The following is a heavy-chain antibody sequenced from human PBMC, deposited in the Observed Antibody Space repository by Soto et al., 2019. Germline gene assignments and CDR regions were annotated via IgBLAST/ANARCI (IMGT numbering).Heavy chain of an antibody. V-gene: IGHV1-18*01. CDR2: IRTHNGYT. CDR3: ARDRQVAL. CDR1: GYNFTRYG. Sequence: QVQLMQSGAEVKKPGASVKVSCKASGYNFTRYGVSWARQAPGQGLEWMGWIRTHNGYTNYAETLQGRVTMTTDTSTDTVDMDLVSLRYDDTAVYYCARDRQVALWGQGTLVTVSS. J-gene: IGHJ4*02.